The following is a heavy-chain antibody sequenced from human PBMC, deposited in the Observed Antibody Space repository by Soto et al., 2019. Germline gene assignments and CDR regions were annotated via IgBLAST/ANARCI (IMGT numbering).Heavy chain of an antibody. CDR2: LYPDGRA. V-gene: IGHV3-53*01. D-gene: IGHD2-15*01. Sequence: PGGSLRLSCAASGFTVSSNYLAWVRQAPGKGLKWVSVLYPDGRAYYADSVKGRFTISTDNSKNTVYLQMNTLRAEDTAVYYFARGLGREYQDNRDYFHLDYWGQGTLVTVSS. J-gene: IGHJ4*02. CDR1: GFTVSSNY. CDR3: ARGLGREYQDNRDYFHLDY.